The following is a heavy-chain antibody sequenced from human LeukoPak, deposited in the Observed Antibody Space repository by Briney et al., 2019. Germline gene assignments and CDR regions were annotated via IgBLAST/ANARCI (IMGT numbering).Heavy chain of an antibody. CDR1: GYSFTSYW. CDR2: IYPGDSDT. V-gene: IGHV5-51*01. CDR3: ARGLVEMATTFDP. J-gene: IGHJ5*02. Sequence: PGESLKISCKGSGYSFTSYWIGWVRQMPGKGLEWMGIIYPGDSDTRYSPSFQGRVTISADKSISTAYLQWSSLKASDTAMYYCARGLVEMATTFDPWGQGTLVTVSS. D-gene: IGHD5-24*01.